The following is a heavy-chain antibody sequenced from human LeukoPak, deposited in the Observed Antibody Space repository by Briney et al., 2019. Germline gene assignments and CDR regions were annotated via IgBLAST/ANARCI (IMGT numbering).Heavy chain of an antibody. Sequence: ASVKVSCKASGYTFTSYAMNWVRQAPGQGLEWMGWINTNTGNPTYAQGFTGRFVFSLDTSVSTAYLQISSLKAEGTAVYYCARVMTTVPPYYYYGMDVWGQGTTVTVSS. CDR1: GYTFTSYA. J-gene: IGHJ6*02. CDR3: ARVMTTVPPYYYYGMDV. D-gene: IGHD4-17*01. V-gene: IGHV7-4-1*02. CDR2: INTNTGNP.